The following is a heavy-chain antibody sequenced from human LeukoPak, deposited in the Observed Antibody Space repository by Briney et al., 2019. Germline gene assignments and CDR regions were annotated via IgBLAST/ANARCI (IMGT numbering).Heavy chain of an antibody. V-gene: IGHV4-31*03. CDR2: IYYSGST. J-gene: IGHJ4*02. Sequence: KPSETLSLTCTVSGGSISSGGYYWSWIRQHPGKGLEWTGYIYYSGSTYYNPSLKSRVTISVDTAKNQFSLKLSSVTAADTAVYYCARNSYYYDSSGYYYFDYWGQGTLVTVSS. CDR1: GGSISSGGYY. D-gene: IGHD3-22*01. CDR3: ARNSYYYDSSGYYYFDY.